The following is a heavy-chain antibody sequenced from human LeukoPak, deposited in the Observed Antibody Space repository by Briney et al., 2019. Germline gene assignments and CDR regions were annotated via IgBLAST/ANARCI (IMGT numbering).Heavy chain of an antibody. CDR1: GGTFSSYA. J-gene: IGHJ4*02. CDR2: IIPIFGTA. D-gene: IGHD3-10*01. V-gene: IGHV1-69*06. CDR3: ARPEYYYGSGSYKN. Sequence: GASVKVSCKASGGTFSSYAISWVRQAPGQGLEWMGGIIPIFGTANYAQKFQGRVTITADKSTSTAYMELSSLRSEDTAVYYCARPEYYYGSGSYKNWGQRTLVTVSS.